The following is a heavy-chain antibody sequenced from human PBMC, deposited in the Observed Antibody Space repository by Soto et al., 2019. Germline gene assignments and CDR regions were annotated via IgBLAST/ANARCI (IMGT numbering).Heavy chain of an antibody. CDR3: ARGPDGAKFDY. D-gene: IGHD3-16*01. CDR1: GDSLSRGDYN. Sequence: QELLQESGPGLVKPSQPLSLTCTVSGDSLSRGDYNWSWIRQSQGKGMEGIGHIYDSGSTYNNPSIQSRVTSAVDTYQIQFPLSRISVSAADTAAFYCARGPDGAKFDYRGQGTLTSVSA. V-gene: IGHV4-30-4*01. J-gene: IGHJ4*02. CDR2: IYDSGST.